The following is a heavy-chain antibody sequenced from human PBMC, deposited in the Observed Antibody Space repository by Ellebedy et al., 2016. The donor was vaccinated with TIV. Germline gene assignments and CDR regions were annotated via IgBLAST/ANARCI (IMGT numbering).Heavy chain of an antibody. D-gene: IGHD3-16*01. V-gene: IGHV3-48*03. CDR2: ISGSASVT. CDR1: GFTFSSYE. CDR3: ARSYGARTSGP. Sequence: PGGSLRLSCAVSGFTFSSYEMNWVRQAPGKGLEWVSYISGSASVTAYADSVKGRFTISRDHARTSLYLQMNSLRVDDTAMYYCARSYGARTSGPWGQGTLVTVSS. J-gene: IGHJ5*02.